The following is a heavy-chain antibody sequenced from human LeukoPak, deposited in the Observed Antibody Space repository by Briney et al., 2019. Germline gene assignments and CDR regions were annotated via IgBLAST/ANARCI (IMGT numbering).Heavy chain of an antibody. J-gene: IGHJ4*02. CDR1: GYSFTSFW. CDR2: IYPGDSDT. V-gene: IGHV5-51*01. CDR3: ARLESGYDSSGYYAYLDS. D-gene: IGHD3-22*01. Sequence: GESLKISXKGSGYSFTSFWIGWVRQRPGKGLEWTGIIYPGDSDTIYSPSFQGQVTISADKSISTAYLQWSSLKASDTAMYYCARLESGYDSSGYYAYLDSWGQGTLVTVSS.